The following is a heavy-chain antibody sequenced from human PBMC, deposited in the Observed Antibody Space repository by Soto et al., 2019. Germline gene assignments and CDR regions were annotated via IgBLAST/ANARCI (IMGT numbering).Heavy chain of an antibody. D-gene: IGHD3-16*01. V-gene: IGHV6-1*01. CDR1: GDSVSSNSAA. J-gene: IGHJ3*02. Sequence: SQTLSLTCAISGDSVSSNSAAWNWIRQSPSRGLEWLGRTYYRSKWYNDYAVSVKSRITINPDTSKNQFSLQLNSVTPEDTAVYYCARTPREDGTIMRETSGAFDIWGQGTMVTVSS. CDR2: TYYRSKWYN. CDR3: ARTPREDGTIMRETSGAFDI.